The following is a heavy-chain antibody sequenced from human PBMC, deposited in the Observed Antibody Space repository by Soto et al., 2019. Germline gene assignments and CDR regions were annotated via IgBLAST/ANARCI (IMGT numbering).Heavy chain of an antibody. CDR2: IYYSGST. V-gene: IGHV4-59*01. CDR1: GGSISSYY. CDR3: ASGPYCSGGSCYPPPVYYYYYMDV. D-gene: IGHD2-15*01. Sequence: SETLSLTCTVSGGSISSYYWSWIRQPPGKGLEWIGYIYYSGSTNYNPALKSRVTISVNTSKNQFLLKLSSVTAADTAVYYCASGPYCSGGSCYPPPVYYYYYMDVWGKGTTVTVSS. J-gene: IGHJ6*03.